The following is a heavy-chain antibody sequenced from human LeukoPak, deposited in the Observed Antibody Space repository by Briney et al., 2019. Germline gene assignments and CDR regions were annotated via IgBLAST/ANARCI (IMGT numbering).Heavy chain of an antibody. J-gene: IGHJ4*02. CDR2: INWNGGST. CDR1: GFTFDDYG. Sequence: GGSLRLSCAASGFTFDDYGMSWVRQAPGKGLEWVSGINWNGGSTGYADSVKGRFTISRDNAKNSLYLQMNSLRAEDTALYYCARVRRYYASSGPLNYWGQGTLVTVSS. V-gene: IGHV3-20*04. D-gene: IGHD3-22*01. CDR3: ARVRRYYASSGPLNY.